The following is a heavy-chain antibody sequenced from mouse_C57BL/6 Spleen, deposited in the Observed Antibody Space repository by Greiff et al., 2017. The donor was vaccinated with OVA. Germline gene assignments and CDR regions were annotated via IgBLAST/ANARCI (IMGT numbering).Heavy chain of an antibody. CDR3: ESDRNYGSSSYYFDY. CDR2: ISDGGSYT. V-gene: IGHV5-4*01. CDR1: GFTFSSYA. D-gene: IGHD1-1*01. Sequence: EVQGVESGGGLVKPGGSLKLSCAASGFTFSSYAMSWVRQTPEKRLEWVATISDGGSYTYYPDNVKGRFTISRDNAKNNLYLQMRHLKSEDTAMYYCESDRNYGSSSYYFDYWGQGTTLTVSA. J-gene: IGHJ2*01.